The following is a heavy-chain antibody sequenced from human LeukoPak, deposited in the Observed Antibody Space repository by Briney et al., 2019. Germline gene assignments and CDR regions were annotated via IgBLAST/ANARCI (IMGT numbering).Heavy chain of an antibody. CDR3: AKLTILDIFDY. V-gene: IGHV3-30*04. Sequence: GRSLRLSCAASGFTFSSYAMHWVRQAPGKGLEWVAVISYDGSNKYYADSVKGRFTISRDNSKNTLYLQMNSLRAEDTAVYYCAKLTILDIFDYWGQGTLVTVSS. CDR1: GFTFSSYA. J-gene: IGHJ4*02. D-gene: IGHD3-3*01. CDR2: ISYDGSNK.